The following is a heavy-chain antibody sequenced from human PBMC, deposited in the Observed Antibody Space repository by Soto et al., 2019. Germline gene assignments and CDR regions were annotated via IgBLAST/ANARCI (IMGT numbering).Heavy chain of an antibody. V-gene: IGHV3-30*01. CDR1: GFSLYSYV. CDR2: ISIDGTRT. J-gene: IGHJ5*02. Sequence: QAQLVESGGGVVQPGGSLRLSCVASGFSLYSYVIHWVRQTPGKGLQWVAVISIDGTRTYYADSVKGRFTVSRDNSKNTQYLQMYGLTIEDTASYYCVRYLGSSDLDPWGQGTLVTVSS. D-gene: IGHD6-13*01. CDR3: VRYLGSSDLDP.